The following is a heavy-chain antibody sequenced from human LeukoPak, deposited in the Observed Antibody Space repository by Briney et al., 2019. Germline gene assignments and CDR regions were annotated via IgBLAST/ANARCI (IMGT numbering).Heavy chain of an antibody. D-gene: IGHD2-2*01. CDR2: ISQDGGEE. Sequence: GGSLRLSCAASGFTFSSYLMSWVRQAPGRGLEWLANISQDGGEEYYVDSVKGRFTISRDNAKNSLYLQMNSLRAEDTAVYYCARGRYSSRSGGYYFDIWGQGTLVTVSS. CDR3: ARGRYSSRSGGYYFDI. CDR1: GFTFSSYL. V-gene: IGHV3-7*01. J-gene: IGHJ4*02.